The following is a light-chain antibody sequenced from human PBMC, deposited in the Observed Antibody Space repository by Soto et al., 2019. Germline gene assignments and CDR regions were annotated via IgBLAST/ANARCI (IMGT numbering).Light chain of an antibody. Sequence: QCTVTRTASVSGTPGQSITIACTGTSSDVGGYNYVSWYQHHPGKAPKLIIYDVSNRPSGVSIRFSASKSDNTASLTISGLQPEDEADYHCSSYTTSNTRQIVFGTGTKVTV. J-gene: IGLJ1*01. CDR2: DVS. CDR3: SSYTTSNTRQIV. V-gene: IGLV2-14*03. CDR1: SSDVGGYNY.